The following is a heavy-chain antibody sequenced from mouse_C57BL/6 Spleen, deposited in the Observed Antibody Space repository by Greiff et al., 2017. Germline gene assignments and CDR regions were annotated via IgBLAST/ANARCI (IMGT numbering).Heavy chain of an antibody. CDR3: ASFYYGNDEEGD. CDR2: IHPNSGST. CDR1: GYTFTSYW. J-gene: IGHJ2*01. V-gene: IGHV1-64*01. Sequence: QVQLQQPGAELVKPGASVKLSCKASGYTFTSYWMHWVKQRPGQGLEWIGMIHPNSGSTNYNEKFKSKATLTVDKSSSTAYMQLSRLTSEDSAVYYCASFYYGNDEEGDWGQGTTLTVSS. D-gene: IGHD2-2*01.